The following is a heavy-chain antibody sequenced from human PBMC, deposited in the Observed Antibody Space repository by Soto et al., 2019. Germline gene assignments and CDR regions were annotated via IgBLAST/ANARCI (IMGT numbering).Heavy chain of an antibody. J-gene: IGHJ4*02. V-gene: IGHV3-23*01. Sequence: GGSLRLSCAASGFTFSHHDMSWVRQAPGKGLEWVSAISGSGGRTHYADSVKGRFTISRDNSKNMLSLQMNSLRAEDTAVYHCAKGLSSASSFDYWGQGTLVTV. CDR3: AKGLSSASSFDY. D-gene: IGHD3-22*01. CDR2: ISGSGGRT. CDR1: GFTFSHHD.